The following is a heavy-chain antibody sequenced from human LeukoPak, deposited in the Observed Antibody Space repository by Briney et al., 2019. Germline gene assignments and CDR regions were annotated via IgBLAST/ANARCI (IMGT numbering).Heavy chain of an antibody. CDR1: GYTFTGYY. J-gene: IGHJ4*02. CDR2: INPNSGGT. CDR3: AREPIYYDSSGYYYSGYFDY. Sequence: ASVKASCKASGYTFTGYYMHWVRQAPGQGLEWMGWINPNSGGTNYAQKFQGRVTMTRDTSISTAYMELSRLRSDDTAVYYCAREPIYYDSSGYYYSGYFDYWGQGTLVTVSS. D-gene: IGHD3-22*01. V-gene: IGHV1-2*02.